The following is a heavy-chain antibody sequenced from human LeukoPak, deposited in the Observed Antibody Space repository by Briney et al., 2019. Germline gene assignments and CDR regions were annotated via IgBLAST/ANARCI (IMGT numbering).Heavy chain of an antibody. V-gene: IGHV4-39*01. CDR3: ARLYCSSTSCYTGPEDWFDP. D-gene: IGHD2-2*02. CDR2: IYYSGST. CDR1: GGSISSSSYY. J-gene: IGHJ5*02. Sequence: SETLSLTCTVSGGSISSSSYYWGWIRQPPGKGLEWIGSIYYSGSTYYNPSLKSRVTISVDTSKNQFSLKLSSVTAADTAVYYCARLYCSSTSCYTGPEDWFDPWGQGTLVTVSS.